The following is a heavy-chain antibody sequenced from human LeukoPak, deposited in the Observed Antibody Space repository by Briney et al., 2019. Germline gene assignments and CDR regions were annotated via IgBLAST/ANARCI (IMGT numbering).Heavy chain of an antibody. V-gene: IGHV4-59*01. J-gene: IGHJ3*02. CDR3: ARRIVGATNDAFDI. D-gene: IGHD1-26*01. CDR2: IYYSGST. Sequence: SETLSLTCTVSGGSISSYYWSWIRQPPGKGLEWIGYIYYSGSTNYNPSLKSRVTISVDTSKNQFSLKLSSVTAADTAVSYCARRIVGATNDAFDIWGQGTMVTVSS. CDR1: GGSISSYY.